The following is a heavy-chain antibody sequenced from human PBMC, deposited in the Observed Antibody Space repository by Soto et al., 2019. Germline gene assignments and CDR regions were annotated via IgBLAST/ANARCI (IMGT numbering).Heavy chain of an antibody. CDR2: IYWDDDK. V-gene: IGHV2-5*02. Sequence: QITLNESGPPLVKPTQTLTLTCTFSGFSLGTYGVGVGWIRQPPGTALEWLALIYWDDDKRYSPSLKSRLTITQDTSKRQVFLTLTHMDPVDTATYYCAHRGGGIVDWYFDLWGRGTPVIVSS. CDR3: AHRGGGIVDWYFDL. CDR1: GFSLGTYGVG. J-gene: IGHJ2*01. D-gene: IGHD1-26*01.